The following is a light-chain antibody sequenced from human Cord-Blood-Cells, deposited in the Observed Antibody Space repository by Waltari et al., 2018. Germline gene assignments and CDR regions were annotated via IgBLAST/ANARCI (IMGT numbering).Light chain of an antibody. CDR1: QTIRNY. J-gene: IGKJ2*04. CDR3: QETYTTLCS. V-gene: IGKV1-39*01. CDR2: AAS. Sequence: DIQVTQSPPSRAASVGDSVNITCRASQTIRNYLNWYQQRPGKAPKLLISAASSLKSGVPSRFSGSGSGTDFALTISSLQPEDFASYHCQETYTTLCSFGQGTKVEIK.